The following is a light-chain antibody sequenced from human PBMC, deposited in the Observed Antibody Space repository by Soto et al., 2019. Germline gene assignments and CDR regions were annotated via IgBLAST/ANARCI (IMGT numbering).Light chain of an antibody. CDR3: CSYAGSSTPFV. V-gene: IGLV2-23*02. J-gene: IGLJ1*01. Sequence: LTQPASVSGSPGQSITISCTGTSGDIGSYNLVSWYQHHPGKAPQLMIYEVNKRPSGVSDRFSGSKSGNTASLTISGLQSEDETDYYCCSYAGSSTPFVFGTGTKVTVL. CDR1: SGDIGSYNL. CDR2: EVN.